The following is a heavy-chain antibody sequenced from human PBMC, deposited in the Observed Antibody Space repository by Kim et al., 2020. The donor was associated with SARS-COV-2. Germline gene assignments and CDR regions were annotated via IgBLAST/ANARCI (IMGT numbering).Heavy chain of an antibody. D-gene: IGHD4-17*01. V-gene: IGHV1-69*04. J-gene: IGHJ3*02. CDR2: IIPILGIT. Sequence: SVKVSCKASGGTFSSYAISWVRQAPGQGLEWMGRIIPILGITNYAQKFQGRVTITTDKSTSTAYMELSSLRSEDTAVYYCARARGTTTVTKNAFDIWGQGTMVTVSS. CDR3: ARARGTTTVTKNAFDI. CDR1: GGTFSSYA.